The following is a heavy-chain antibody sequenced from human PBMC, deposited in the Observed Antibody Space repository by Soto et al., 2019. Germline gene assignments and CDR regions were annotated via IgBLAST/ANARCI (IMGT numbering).Heavy chain of an antibody. CDR2: IFHSGST. V-gene: IGHV4-4*02. CDR3: ARVYSGSYSDY. CDR1: GGTIRSNNW. Sequence: SETLSLTCAVSGGTIRSNNWWSWVRQPPGKGLEWIGEIFHSGSTNYNPSLKARVTISVDKSKNQFSLKLSSVTAADTAVYYCARVYSGSYSDYWGQGTLVTVSS. D-gene: IGHD1-26*01. J-gene: IGHJ4*02.